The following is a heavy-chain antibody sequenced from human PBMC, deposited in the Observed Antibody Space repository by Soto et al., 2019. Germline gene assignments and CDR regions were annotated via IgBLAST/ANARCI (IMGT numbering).Heavy chain of an antibody. J-gene: IGHJ6*02. D-gene: IGHD3-10*01. CDR1: GYTFTSYD. CDR2: MNPNSGNT. V-gene: IGHV1-8*01. Sequence: QVQLVQSGAEVKKPGASVTVSCKASGYTFTSYDINWVRQATGQGLEWMGWMNPNSGNTGYAQKFQGRVTMTRNTSISTADMERSSLRSEDTAVYYCARGALWFGERPEDVWGQGTAVTVSS. CDR3: ARGALWFGERPEDV.